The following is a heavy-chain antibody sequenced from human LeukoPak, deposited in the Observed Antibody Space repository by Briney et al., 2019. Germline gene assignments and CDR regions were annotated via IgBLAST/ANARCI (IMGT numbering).Heavy chain of an antibody. CDR3: ARSGPEWYYGSGYAFDI. V-gene: IGHV4-38-2*01. CDR1: GYSISSGYY. J-gene: IGHJ3*02. D-gene: IGHD3-10*01. Sequence: PSETLSLNCAVSGYSISSGYYWGSIRQPPGKGLEWIGSIYHSGSTYYNPSLKSRVTISLDTSKNQFSLKLSSVTAADTAVYYCARSGPEWYYGSGYAFDIWGQGTMVTVSS. CDR2: IYHSGST.